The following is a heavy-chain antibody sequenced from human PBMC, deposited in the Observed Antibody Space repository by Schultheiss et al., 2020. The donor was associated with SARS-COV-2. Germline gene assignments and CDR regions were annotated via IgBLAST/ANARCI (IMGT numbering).Heavy chain of an antibody. J-gene: IGHJ4*02. V-gene: IGHV3-21*04. CDR3: AREGYFGVVRNDY. CDR2: ISSSSSYI. Sequence: GGSLRLSCAASGFTFSSYSMNWVRQAPGKGLEWVSSISSSSSYIYYADSVKGRFTISRDNAKNSLYLQMNSLRAEDTAVYYCAREGYFGVVRNDYWGQGTLVTVSS. D-gene: IGHD3-3*01. CDR1: GFTFSSYS.